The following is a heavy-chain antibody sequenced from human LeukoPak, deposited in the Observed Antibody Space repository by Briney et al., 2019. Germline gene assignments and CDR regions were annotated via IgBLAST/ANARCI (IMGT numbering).Heavy chain of an antibody. CDR2: ISSSSSYI. CDR1: GFTFSSYS. CDR3: ARELELLLRTDSYFDY. Sequence: GGSLRLSCAASGFTFSSYSMNWVRQAPGKGLEWVSSISSSSSYIYYADSVKGRFTISRDNAKNSLYLQMNSLRAEDTAVYYCARELELLLRTDSYFDYWGQGTLVTVSS. D-gene: IGHD1-7*01. V-gene: IGHV3-21*01. J-gene: IGHJ4*02.